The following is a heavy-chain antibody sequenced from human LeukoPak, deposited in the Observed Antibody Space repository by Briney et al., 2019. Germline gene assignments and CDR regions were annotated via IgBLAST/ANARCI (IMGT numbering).Heavy chain of an antibody. CDR2: ISWDGGST. Sequence: GGSLRLSCAASGFTFDDYAMHWVRQAPGKGLEWVSLISWDGGSTYYADSVKGRYTISRDNSKNSLYLQMNSLRAEDTALYYCAKTPQPYYDILTGASDYGIDVWGKGTTVTVSS. V-gene: IGHV3-43D*04. CDR1: GFTFDDYA. CDR3: AKTPQPYYDILTGASDYGIDV. J-gene: IGHJ6*04. D-gene: IGHD3-9*01.